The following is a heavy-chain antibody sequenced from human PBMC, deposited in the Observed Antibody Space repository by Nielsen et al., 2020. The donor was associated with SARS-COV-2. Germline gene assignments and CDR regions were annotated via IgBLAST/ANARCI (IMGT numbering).Heavy chain of an antibody. D-gene: IGHD4-17*01. CDR2: IYSGGSNT. V-gene: IGHV3-23*03. CDR1: GFTFSNYA. CDR3: AKDRRATVSTAFDY. Sequence: GESLKISCAASGFTFSNYAMNWVRQAPGKGLEWVAVIYSGGSNTYYADSVKGRFTISRDNSKNTLYLQMNSLGAEDTAVYYCAKDRRATVSTAFDYWGQGTLVTVSS. J-gene: IGHJ4*02.